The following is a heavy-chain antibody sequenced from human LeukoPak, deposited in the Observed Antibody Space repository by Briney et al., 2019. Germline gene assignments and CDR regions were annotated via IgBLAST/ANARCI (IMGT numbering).Heavy chain of an antibody. J-gene: IGHJ4*02. Sequence: GESLKISCKGSGSRFTNYWISWVRQMPGKGLEWMGRIDPTDSANVYSPAFQGHVRISTDKSINTAYLQWSSLKASDTAMYYCARPREAAAGTGVGFDYCGQGTLVTVSS. D-gene: IGHD6-13*01. CDR3: ARPREAAAGTGVGFDY. V-gene: IGHV5-10-1*01. CDR2: IDPTDSAN. CDR1: GSRFTNYW.